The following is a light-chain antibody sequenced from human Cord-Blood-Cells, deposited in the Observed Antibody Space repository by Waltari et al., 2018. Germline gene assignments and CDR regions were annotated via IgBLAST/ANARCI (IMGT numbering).Light chain of an antibody. CDR1: TSDVGGYNY. CDR2: DVS. V-gene: IGLV2-11*01. J-gene: IGLJ2*01. Sequence: QSALTQPRSVSGSPGQSVTISSTGTTSDVGGYNYVSWYQQHPGKAPKLLIYDVSKRPSGVTDRCSGSKSGNTASLTISGLQAEDEADYYCCSYAGSYTLVFGGGTKLTVL. CDR3: CSYAGSYTLV.